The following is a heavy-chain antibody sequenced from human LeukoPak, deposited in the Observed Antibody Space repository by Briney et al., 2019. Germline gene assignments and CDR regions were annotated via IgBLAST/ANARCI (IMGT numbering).Heavy chain of an antibody. Sequence: PSETLSLTCTVSGGSISSYYWYWIRQPPGKGLEWVGHIDYSGSANYNSSLKSRVTITIDTSKKELSLKLSSVTAADTAVYYCARLLSGSTTWHIDYWGQGTLVTVST. CDR2: IDYSGSA. V-gene: IGHV4-59*08. CDR1: GGSISSYY. J-gene: IGHJ4*02. D-gene: IGHD2-2*01. CDR3: ARLLSGSTTWHIDY.